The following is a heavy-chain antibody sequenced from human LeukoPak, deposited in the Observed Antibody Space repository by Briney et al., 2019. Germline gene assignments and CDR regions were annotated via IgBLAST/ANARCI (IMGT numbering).Heavy chain of an antibody. CDR2: IRYDGSNK. Sequence: LPGGSLRLSCAASGFTFSSYGMHWVRQAPGKGLEWVAFIRYDGSNKYYADSVKGRFTISRDNSKNTLYLQMNSLRAEDTAVYYCAKDGVPSRYFGRNYFDYWGQGTLVTVPS. CDR1: GFTFSSYG. D-gene: IGHD2-8*01. V-gene: IGHV3-30*02. CDR3: AKDGVPSRYFGRNYFDY. J-gene: IGHJ4*02.